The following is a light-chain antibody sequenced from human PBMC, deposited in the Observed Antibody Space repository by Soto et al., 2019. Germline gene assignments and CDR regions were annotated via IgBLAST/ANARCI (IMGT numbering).Light chain of an antibody. Sequence: QSALTQPASVSGSPGQSITISCTGTSSDVAGYNYVSWYQQHPGKAPKLMIYDVSNRPSGVSNRISGSKSGNTASLTISGLQAEDEADYYCSSYTSSSTPIFGGGTKLTVL. CDR1: SSDVAGYNY. V-gene: IGLV2-14*01. CDR2: DVS. CDR3: SSYTSSSTPI. J-gene: IGLJ2*01.